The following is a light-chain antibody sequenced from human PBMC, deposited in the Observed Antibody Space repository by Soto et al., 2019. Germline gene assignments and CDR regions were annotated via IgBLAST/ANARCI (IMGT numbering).Light chain of an antibody. CDR1: SSDVGGYNF. CDR2: DVT. Sequence: QSALTQPASVSGSPGQSITISCTGTSSDVGGYNFVSWYQHHPGKAPKLIIYDVTNRPSGISNRFSGSKSGNTASLTISGLQAEDEADYYCSSYTSSSTYYVFGTGTKVTVL. V-gene: IGLV2-14*03. J-gene: IGLJ1*01. CDR3: SSYTSSSTYYV.